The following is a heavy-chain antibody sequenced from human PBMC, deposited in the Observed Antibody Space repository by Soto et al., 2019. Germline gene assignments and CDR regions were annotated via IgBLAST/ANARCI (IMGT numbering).Heavy chain of an antibody. CDR2: INGDNGNT. CDR1: GFTFTNYA. J-gene: IGHJ4*02. D-gene: IGHD6-19*01. V-gene: IGHV1-3*01. CDR3: ARALDTMAVAGIDMDY. Sequence: ASVKVSCKTSGFTFTNYAMHWVRQAPGQGLEWMGWINGDNGNTNYSQKLQGRVTMTTDTSTSTAYMELRSLRSDDTAVYYCARALDTMAVAGIDMDYWGQGTLVTVSS.